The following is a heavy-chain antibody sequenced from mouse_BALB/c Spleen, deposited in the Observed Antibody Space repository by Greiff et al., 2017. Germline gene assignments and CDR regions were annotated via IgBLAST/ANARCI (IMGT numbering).Heavy chain of an antibody. V-gene: IGHV1S81*02. Sequence: QVQLQQPGAELVKPGASVKLSCKVSGYTFTSYWMHWVKQRPGQGLEWIGEINPSNGRTNYNEKFKSKATLTVDKSSSTAYMQLSSLTSEDSAVYYCARRGLSYAMDYWGQGTSVTVSS. CDR3: ARRGLSYAMDY. CDR2: INPSNGRT. CDR1: GYTFTSYW. D-gene: IGHD2-2*01. J-gene: IGHJ4*01.